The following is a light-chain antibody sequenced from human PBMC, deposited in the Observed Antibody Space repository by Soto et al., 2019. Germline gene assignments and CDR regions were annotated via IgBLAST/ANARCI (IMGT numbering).Light chain of an antibody. CDR3: QHYNSYSEA. Sequence: DIQMTQSPSTLSGSVGDRVAITFRASQTISSWLAWYQQKPGKAPKLLIYKASTLKSGVPSRFSGSGSGTEFTLTISSLRPDDFATYYCQHYNSYSEAFGQGTKADIK. V-gene: IGKV1-5*03. CDR2: KAS. J-gene: IGKJ1*01. CDR1: QTISSW.